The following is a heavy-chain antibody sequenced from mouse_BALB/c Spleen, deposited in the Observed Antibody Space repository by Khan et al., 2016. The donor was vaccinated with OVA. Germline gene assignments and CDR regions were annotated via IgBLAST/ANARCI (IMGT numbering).Heavy chain of an antibody. CDR1: GFNIKDYY. J-gene: IGHJ3*01. V-gene: IGHV14-1*02. CDR2: IDPENGNI. Sequence: IQLVQSGAELVRPGALVKLSCKASGFNIKDYYLHWVKQRPEQGLEWIGWIDPENGNILYDPKFQGKASITSDTSSNTAYLPLSSLTSEDTAVYYCARTGYCAWFAYWGQGTLVTVSA. CDR3: ARTGYCAWFAY.